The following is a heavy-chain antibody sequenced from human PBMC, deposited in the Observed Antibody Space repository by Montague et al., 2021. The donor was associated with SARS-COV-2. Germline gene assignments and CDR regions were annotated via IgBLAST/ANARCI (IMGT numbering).Heavy chain of an antibody. CDR1: GGSITNNIDY. J-gene: IGHJ3*01. CDR3: ARLKRYFDSSGSPSAFDF. V-gene: IGHV4-39*02. CDR2: IYYTGNT. Sequence: SETLSLTCTVSGGSITNNIDYWAWIRQPPGKGLEWIGSIYYTGNTYYXPSLKSRVTISVVTSKNHSTLKLSFVTAAETAVYYCARLKRYFDSSGSPSAFDFWGQGTKVTVSS. D-gene: IGHD3-22*01.